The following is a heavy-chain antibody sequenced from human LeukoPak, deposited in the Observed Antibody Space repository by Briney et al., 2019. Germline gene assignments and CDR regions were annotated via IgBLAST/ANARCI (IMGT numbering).Heavy chain of an antibody. CDR1: GFTFSSYS. D-gene: IGHD1-26*01. CDR2: ISSSSSYI. Sequence: PGGSLRLSCAASGFTFSSYSMNWVRQAPGKGLEWVSSISSSSSYIYYADSVKGRFTISRDNAKNSLYLQMNSLRAEDTAVYYCASTPSGSYPFDYWGQGTLVTVSS. V-gene: IGHV3-21*01. CDR3: ASTPSGSYPFDY. J-gene: IGHJ4*02.